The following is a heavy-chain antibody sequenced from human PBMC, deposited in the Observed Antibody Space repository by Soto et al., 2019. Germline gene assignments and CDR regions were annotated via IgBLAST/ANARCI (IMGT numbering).Heavy chain of an antibody. J-gene: IGHJ5*02. CDR1: GYTFTSYA. D-gene: IGHD3-10*01. CDR3: ARHKSITMVRGVVLGFDP. CDR2: INAGNGNT. Sequence: QVPLVQSGAEVKKPGASVKVSCKASGYTFTSYAMHWVRQAPGQRLEWMGWINAGNGNTKYSQKFQGRVTITRDTSASTAYMELSSLRSEDTAVYYCARHKSITMVRGVVLGFDPWGQGTLVTVSS. V-gene: IGHV1-3*01.